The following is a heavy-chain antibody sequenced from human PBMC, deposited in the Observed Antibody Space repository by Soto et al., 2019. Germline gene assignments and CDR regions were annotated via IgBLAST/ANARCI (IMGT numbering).Heavy chain of an antibody. V-gene: IGHV3-23*01. CDR3: AKRPYYDFWSGYYKDY. J-gene: IGHJ4*02. Sequence: VQLLESGGGLVQPGGSLRLSCAASGFTFSSYAMSWVRQAPGKGLEWVSVISGSGGSTYYADSVKGRFTISRDNSRNTLYLQMNSLRVEDTAVYYCAKRPYYDFWSGYYKDYWGQGTLVTVSS. CDR1: GFTFSSYA. D-gene: IGHD3-3*01. CDR2: ISGSGGST.